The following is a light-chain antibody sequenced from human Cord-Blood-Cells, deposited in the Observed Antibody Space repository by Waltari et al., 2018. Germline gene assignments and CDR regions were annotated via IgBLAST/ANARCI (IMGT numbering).Light chain of an antibody. Sequence: DLQMTQSPSTLSASVGDRVTITCRAKQSISSWLAWYQRKPGKAPKLLIYKASSLESGVPSRFSGSGSGTEFTLTISSLQPDDFATYYCQQYNSYSWTFGQGTKVEIK. CDR2: KAS. V-gene: IGKV1-5*03. CDR1: QSISSW. CDR3: QQYNSYSWT. J-gene: IGKJ1*01.